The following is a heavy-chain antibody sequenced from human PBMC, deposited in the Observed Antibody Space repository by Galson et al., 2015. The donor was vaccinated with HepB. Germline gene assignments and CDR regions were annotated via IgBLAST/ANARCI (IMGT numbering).Heavy chain of an antibody. D-gene: IGHD3-10*01. J-gene: IGHJ6*02. CDR3: AKDSRGSYGMDV. V-gene: IGHV3-23*01. CDR2: ISGSGGST. CDR1: FSSYA. Sequence: FSSYAMSWVRQAPGKGLEWVSAISGSGGSTYYADSVKGRFTISRDNSKNTLYLQMNSLRAEDTAVYYCAKDSRGSYGMDVWGQGTTVTVSS.